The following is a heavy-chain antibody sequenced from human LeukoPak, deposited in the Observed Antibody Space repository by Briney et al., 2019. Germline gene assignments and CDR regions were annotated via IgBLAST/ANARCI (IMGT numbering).Heavy chain of an antibody. J-gene: IGHJ5*02. D-gene: IGHD4-17*01. Sequence: PGGSLRLSCAGSGFTFSSYAMSWVRQAPGKGLEWVSGISGSGGRTYYADSVKGRFTISRDNSKNTLYLQMNSLRVEDTAVYYCVEAAGGDYVRGNWFDPWGQETLVTVSS. CDR2: ISGSGGRT. V-gene: IGHV3-23*01. CDR1: GFTFSSYA. CDR3: VEAAGGDYVRGNWFDP.